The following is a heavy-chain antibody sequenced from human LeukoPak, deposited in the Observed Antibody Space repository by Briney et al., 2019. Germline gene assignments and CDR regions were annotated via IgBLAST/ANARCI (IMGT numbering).Heavy chain of an antibody. CDR3: AKIAAAPPRT. J-gene: IGHJ5*02. CDR1: GGSFSGYY. Sequence: SETLSLTCAVYGGSFSGYYWSWIRQPPGKGLEWIGEINHSGSTNYNPSLKSRVTISVDTSKNQFSLKLSSVTAANTAVYYCAKIAAAPPRTWGQGTLVTVSS. CDR2: INHSGST. V-gene: IGHV4-34*01. D-gene: IGHD6-13*01.